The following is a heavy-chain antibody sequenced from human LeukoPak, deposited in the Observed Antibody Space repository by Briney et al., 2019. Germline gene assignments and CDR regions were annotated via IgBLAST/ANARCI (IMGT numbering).Heavy chain of an antibody. CDR3: ARESRGYCSSTSCRTPDY. Sequence: PGGSLRLSCAASGFTFDDYGMSWVRQAPGKGLEWVSGINWNGGSISYADSVKGRSTISRDNAKNSLYLQMDSLRAEDTALYYCARESRGYCSSTSCRTPDYWGQGTLVTVSS. D-gene: IGHD2-2*01. V-gene: IGHV3-20*04. J-gene: IGHJ4*02. CDR1: GFTFDDYG. CDR2: INWNGGSI.